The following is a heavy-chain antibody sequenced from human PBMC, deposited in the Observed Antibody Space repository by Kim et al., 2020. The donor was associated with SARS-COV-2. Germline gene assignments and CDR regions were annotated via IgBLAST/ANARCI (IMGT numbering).Heavy chain of an antibody. CDR1: GFTFDDYA. CDR2: ISWNSGSI. J-gene: IGHJ4*01. Sequence: GGSLRLSCAASGFTFDDYAMHWVRQAPGKGLEWVSGISWNSGSIGYADSVKGRFTISRDNAKNSLYLQMNSLRAEDTALYYCAKGGGWGMIGTVFDYWG. D-gene: IGHD2-8*02. V-gene: IGHV3-9*01. CDR3: AKGGGWGMIGTVFDY.